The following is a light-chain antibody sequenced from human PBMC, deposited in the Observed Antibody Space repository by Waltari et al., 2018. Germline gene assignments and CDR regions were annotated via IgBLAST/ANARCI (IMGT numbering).Light chain of an antibody. J-gene: IGLJ3*02. CDR2: EVT. CDR1: SSDVGNYNH. CDR3: SSSTSSITWV. V-gene: IGLV2-18*02. Sequence: QSALTQPPSVSGSPGQSVTISCTGTSSDVGNYNHVSWYQQSPGTAPKLIIYEVTNRPSGVPDRFSGSKSGNTASLTISGLQAEDESDYYCSSSTSSITWVFGGGTKSTVL.